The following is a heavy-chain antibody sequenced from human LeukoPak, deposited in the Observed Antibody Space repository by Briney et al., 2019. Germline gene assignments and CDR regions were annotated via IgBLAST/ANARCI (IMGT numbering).Heavy chain of an antibody. D-gene: IGHD3-10*01. CDR2: INPNNGGT. Sequence: ASVKVSCKASGYTFTGYYMHWVRQAPGQGLEWMGWINPNNGGTNYAQKFQGRVTVTRDMSISTAYMELSRLRSDDTAVYYCARARGVGTSFNIGYWGQGTLVTVSS. V-gene: IGHV1-2*02. CDR3: ARARGVGTSFNIGY. CDR1: GYTFTGYY. J-gene: IGHJ4*02.